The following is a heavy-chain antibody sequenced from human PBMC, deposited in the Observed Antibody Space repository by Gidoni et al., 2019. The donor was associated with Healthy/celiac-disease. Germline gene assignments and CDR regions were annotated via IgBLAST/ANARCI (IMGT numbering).Heavy chain of an antibody. CDR2: ISYDGSNK. J-gene: IGHJ3*02. CDR3: ARDTSPTYYYDSSGYYGYDAFDI. D-gene: IGHD3-22*01. V-gene: IGHV3-30-3*01. CDR1: GFTFSSYA. Sequence: QVQLVESGGGVVQPGRSLRPSCAASGFTFSSYAMHWVRQAPGKGLEWVAVISYDGSNKYYADAVKGRFTISRDNSKNTLYLQMNSLRAEDTAVYYCARDTSPTYYYDSSGYYGYDAFDIWGQGTMVTVSS.